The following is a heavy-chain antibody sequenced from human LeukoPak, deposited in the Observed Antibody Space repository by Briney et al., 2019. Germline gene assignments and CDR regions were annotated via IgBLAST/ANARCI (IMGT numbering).Heavy chain of an antibody. CDR3: ATSGFLGGYYFDY. Sequence: PSETLSLTCTVSGGSISSRSYYWSWIRQPPGKGLEWIGYIYYSGSTNYNPSLKSRVTISVDTSKNQFSLKLSSVTAADTAVYYCATSGFLGGYYFDYWGQGTLVTVSS. CDR1: GGSISSRSYY. J-gene: IGHJ4*02. CDR2: IYYSGST. D-gene: IGHD1-26*01. V-gene: IGHV4-61*05.